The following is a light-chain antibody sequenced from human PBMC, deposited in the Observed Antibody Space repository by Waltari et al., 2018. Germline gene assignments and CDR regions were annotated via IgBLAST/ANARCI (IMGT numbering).Light chain of an antibody. J-gene: IGLJ3*02. CDR3: QTWDIDTVV. Sequence: YELIQTPSLSVSPGQTATIDCSGHGLTNKYICWYQQRAGQSPRMVIFQDVKRPSGTSARFSGSTSGDKATLTNTGTQFMDEADYFCQTWDIDTVVFGGGTRLTVL. CDR1: GLTNKY. V-gene: IGLV3-1*01. CDR2: QDV.